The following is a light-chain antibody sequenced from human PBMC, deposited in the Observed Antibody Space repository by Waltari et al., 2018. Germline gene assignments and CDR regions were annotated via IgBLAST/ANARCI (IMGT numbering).Light chain of an antibody. V-gene: IGLV2-23*01. Sequence: QSALTQPASVSGSPGQSITISCTGTSIDVGNYHLVSWYQQHPGKAPKLMISAGSKRPSGVSNRFSGSKSGNTASLTISGLQAEDEADYYCCSYAGSSTYVFGTGTKVTVL. CDR2: AGS. CDR1: SIDVGNYHL. J-gene: IGLJ1*01. CDR3: CSYAGSSTYV.